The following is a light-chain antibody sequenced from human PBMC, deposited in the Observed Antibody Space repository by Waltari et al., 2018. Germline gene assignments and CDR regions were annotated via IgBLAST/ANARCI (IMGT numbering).Light chain of an antibody. V-gene: IGKV1-13*02. CDR2: DAS. Sequence: AIQLTQSPSSLSASVGDRITITCRASQVINSALAWYQQKPGKPPKLLICDASSLESGVPSRFSGSGFGTEFTLTISSLQPDDFATYYCQQYNSSSGTFGQGTEVEIK. J-gene: IGKJ1*01. CDR1: QVINSA. CDR3: QQYNSSSGT.